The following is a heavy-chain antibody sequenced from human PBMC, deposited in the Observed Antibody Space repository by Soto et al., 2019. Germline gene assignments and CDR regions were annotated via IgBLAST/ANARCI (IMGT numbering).Heavy chain of an antibody. J-gene: IGHJ5*02. D-gene: IGHD2-15*01. CDR1: GFTFTAYA. Sequence: PGGSLRLSFAASGFTFTAYAMGWVRQAPGKGLEWVSSISSSGGGTYYAYSVKVRFTISVDSSKKTLYLQMNSLIAEDTAVYYCATEGHNAVSGPFRXWGQVTMLTVSX. CDR2: ISSSGGGT. CDR3: ATEGHNAVSGPFRX. V-gene: IGHV3-23*01.